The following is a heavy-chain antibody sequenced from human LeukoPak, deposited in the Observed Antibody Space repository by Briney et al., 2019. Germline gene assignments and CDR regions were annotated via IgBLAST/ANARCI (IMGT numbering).Heavy chain of an antibody. CDR2: LSFDGTDK. CDR1: GFTFRSYG. D-gene: IGHD6-19*01. V-gene: IGHV3-30*18. Sequence: GGSLRLSCAASGFTFRSYGMHWVRQAPGKGLEWVAVLSFDGTDKHYADSVKGRFTISRDNSKNTLYLQMNSLRGDDTAVYYCAKDLSGAADYYFEYWGQGTLVTVSS. CDR3: AKDLSGAADYYFEY. J-gene: IGHJ4*02.